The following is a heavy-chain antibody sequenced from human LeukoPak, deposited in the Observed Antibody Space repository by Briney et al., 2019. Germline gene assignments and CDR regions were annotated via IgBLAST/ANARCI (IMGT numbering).Heavy chain of an antibody. Sequence: SETLSLTCTVSGGSISSGDYYWSWIRQPPGKGLEWIGYIYYSGSTYYNPSLKSRVTISVDTSKNQFSLKLSSVTAADTAVYYCARDRRIQLWLQAGYYYGMDVWGQGTTVTVS. CDR2: IYYSGST. D-gene: IGHD5-18*01. J-gene: IGHJ6*02. CDR1: GGSISSGDYY. V-gene: IGHV4-30-4*02. CDR3: ARDRRIQLWLQAGYYYGMDV.